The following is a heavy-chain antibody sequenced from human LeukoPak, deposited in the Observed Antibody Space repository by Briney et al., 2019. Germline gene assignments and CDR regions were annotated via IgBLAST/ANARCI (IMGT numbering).Heavy chain of an antibody. J-gene: IGHJ4*02. CDR2: ISYDGSNK. V-gene: IGHV3-30-3*01. CDR3: ASPQAY. CDR1: GFTFSSYA. Sequence: PGRSLRLSCAASGFTFSSYAMHWVRQAPGKGLEWVAVISYDGSNKYYADSVKGRFTISRDNSKNTLYLQMNSLRAEDTAVYYCASPQAYWGQGTLFTVSS.